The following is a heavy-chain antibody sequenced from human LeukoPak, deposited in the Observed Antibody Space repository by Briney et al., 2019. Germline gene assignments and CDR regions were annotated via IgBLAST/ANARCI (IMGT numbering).Heavy chain of an antibody. V-gene: IGHV3-49*04. D-gene: IGHD3-10*01. CDR3: TRDNDYYGSGSSNFDY. J-gene: IGHJ4*02. CDR2: IRSKAYGGTT. CDR1: GFTFDDYA. Sequence: GSLRLSCAASGFTFDDYAMCWVRQAPGKGLGWVGFIRSKAYGGTTEYAASVKGRFTISRDDSKSIAYLQMNSLKTEDTAVYYCTRDNDYYGSGSSNFDYWGQGTLVTVSS.